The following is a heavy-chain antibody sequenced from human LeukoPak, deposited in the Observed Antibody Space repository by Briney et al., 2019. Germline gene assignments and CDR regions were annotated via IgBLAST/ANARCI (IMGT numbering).Heavy chain of an antibody. D-gene: IGHD3-22*01. Sequence: PSETLSLTCTVSGGSISSYYWSWIRQPPGKGLEWIGYIYYSGGTNYNPSLRSRVTISVDTSKNQFSLKLSSVAAADTAVYYCARAGSGYSFDYWGQGTLVTVSS. CDR3: ARAGSGYSFDY. J-gene: IGHJ4*02. CDR1: GGSISSYY. V-gene: IGHV4-59*01. CDR2: IYYSGGT.